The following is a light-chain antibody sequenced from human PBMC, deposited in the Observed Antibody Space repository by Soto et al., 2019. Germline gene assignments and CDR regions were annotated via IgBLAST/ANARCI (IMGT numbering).Light chain of an antibody. CDR1: QNIRNY. CDR3: QQYHSDSPWT. J-gene: IGKJ1*01. Sequence: DIQMTKSPSTLSASVGDRVTITCRASQNIRNYLAWYQQKPGKAPKLLIYKASNLESGVPSRFSGSGSGTEFALFISSLQPDDFATYYCQQYHSDSPWTFGQGTKVDI. V-gene: IGKV1-5*03. CDR2: KAS.